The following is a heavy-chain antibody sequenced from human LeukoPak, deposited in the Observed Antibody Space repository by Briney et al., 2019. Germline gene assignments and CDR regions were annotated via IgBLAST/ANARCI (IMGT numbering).Heavy chain of an antibody. D-gene: IGHD2/OR15-2a*01. CDR3: ARDGSGCNSARRQPAVTPVHYSYGMDV. V-gene: IGHV1-18*01. CDR2: ISTYNGDT. Sequence: ASVKVSCKASGYIFTGYGISWLRQAPGQGLEWMGWISTYNGDTNYAQKFQGRLTMTTDTSTSTAYMELRSLRSDDTAVYYCARDGSGCNSARRQPAVTPVHYSYGMDVGGQGTTVTVSS. J-gene: IGHJ6*02. CDR1: GYIFTGYG.